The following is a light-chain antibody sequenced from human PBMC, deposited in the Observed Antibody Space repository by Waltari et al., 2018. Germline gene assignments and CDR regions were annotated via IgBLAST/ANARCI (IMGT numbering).Light chain of an antibody. CDR2: DVS. J-gene: IGLJ2*01. Sequence: QSALIQPASVSGSPGQSITISCTGSSSDIGGYDFVSWYPRRPGKAPQLLIPDVSRRPAAVSNRFSGYKSGNRASLTISGLRPEDEGDYYCSSYTSRNTHVIFGGGTKLTVL. V-gene: IGLV2-14*03. CDR1: SSDIGGYDF. CDR3: SSYTSRNTHVI.